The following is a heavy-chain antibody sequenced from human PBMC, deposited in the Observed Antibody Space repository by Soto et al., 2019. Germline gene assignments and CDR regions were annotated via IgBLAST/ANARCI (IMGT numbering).Heavy chain of an antibody. V-gene: IGHV4-39*01. CDR2: LYYSGST. Sequence: QLQLQESGPGLVKPSETLSLTCTVSGGSISSSSYYWGWIRQPPGKGLEWIGSLYYSGSTYYNPSLTXXAXIXXATSKNPFSLKLSSVTAADTAVYYCVGSGYSPFDYWGQGTLVTVSS. CDR1: GGSISSSSYY. D-gene: IGHD3-22*01. CDR3: VGSGYSPFDY. J-gene: IGHJ4*02.